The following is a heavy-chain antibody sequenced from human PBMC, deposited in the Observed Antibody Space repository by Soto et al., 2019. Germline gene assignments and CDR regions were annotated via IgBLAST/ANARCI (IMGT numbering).Heavy chain of an antibody. CDR1: GFTVSNYG. CDR2: TSGSSDNT. CDR3: AKCAGYGAY. J-gene: IGHJ4*02. Sequence: EVQLLESGGGLVQPGGSLRLSCAASGFTVSNYGISWVRQAPGKGLEWVSGTSGSSDNTYYTDSVKGRFTISRDNSKNTVYLQMNSLRAEDTAVYYCAKCAGYGAYGGQGTLVTVSS. V-gene: IGHV3-23*01. D-gene: IGHD4-17*01.